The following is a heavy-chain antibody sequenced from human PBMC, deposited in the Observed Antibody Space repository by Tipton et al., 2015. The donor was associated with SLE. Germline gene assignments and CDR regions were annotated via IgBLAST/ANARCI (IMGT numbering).Heavy chain of an antibody. CDR1: GGSVSSSSKY. Sequence: TLSLTCTVSGGSVSSSSKYWAWIRQPPGKGLEWIGSIYYTGTTTYYNSFLKSRVTMSVDTSKNHFSLKLTSVTAADTATYYCARGSASLASTLSLDSWGQGTLVTVSS. V-gene: IGHV4-39*07. CDR3: ARGSASLASTLSLDS. CDR2: IYYTGTTT. J-gene: IGHJ4*02. D-gene: IGHD2-2*03.